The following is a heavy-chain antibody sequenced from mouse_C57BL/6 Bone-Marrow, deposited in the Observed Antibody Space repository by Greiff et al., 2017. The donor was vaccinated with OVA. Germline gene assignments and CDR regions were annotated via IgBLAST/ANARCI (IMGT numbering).Heavy chain of an antibody. Sequence: EVQLQQSGPELVKPGASVKIPCKASGYTFTDYNMDWVKQSHGKSLEWIGDINPNNGGTIYNQKFKGKATLTVDKSSSTAYMELRSLTSEDTAVYYCARHGSSYSWYFDVWGTGTTVTVSS. CDR3: ARHGSSYSWYFDV. V-gene: IGHV1-18*01. CDR2: INPNNGGT. J-gene: IGHJ1*03. D-gene: IGHD1-1*01. CDR1: GYTFTDYN.